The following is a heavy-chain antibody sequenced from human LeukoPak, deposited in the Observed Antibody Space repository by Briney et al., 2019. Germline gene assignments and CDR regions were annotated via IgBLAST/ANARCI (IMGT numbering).Heavy chain of an antibody. V-gene: IGHV3-23*01. CDR3: AKDSHNGYFDY. D-gene: IGHD2-8*01. CDR1: GFSFITYG. J-gene: IGHJ4*02. Sequence: GGPLRLSRAASGFSFITYGMSWVRQPPGKGLEWVSGIGGDDSTYYADSLKGQFTISRDTYKNTLYLQMHSLRAGDTAVYYCAKDSHNGYFDYWGQGTLVTVSS. CDR2: IGGDDST.